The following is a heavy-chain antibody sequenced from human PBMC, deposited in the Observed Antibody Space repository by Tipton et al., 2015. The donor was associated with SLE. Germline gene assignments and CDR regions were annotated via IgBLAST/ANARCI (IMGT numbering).Heavy chain of an antibody. Sequence: LRLSCTVSGDSFSRHTYLWGWIRQPPGKGLEWIGDIYDSGSTSYNPSLKSRVTISEDTSKQQFSLKLTSLTAADTAVYYCARHAGDYADFDSWGQGILVTVSS. CDR2: IYDSGST. D-gene: IGHD4-17*01. CDR1: GDSFSRHTYL. V-gene: IGHV4-61*05. CDR3: ARHAGDYADFDS. J-gene: IGHJ4*02.